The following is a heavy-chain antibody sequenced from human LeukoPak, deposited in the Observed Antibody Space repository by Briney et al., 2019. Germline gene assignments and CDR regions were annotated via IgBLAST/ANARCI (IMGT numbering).Heavy chain of an antibody. Sequence: ASVKVSCRTSGYSFTGYYMQWVRQATGQGLEWMGWMNPNSGNTGYAQKFQGRVTITRNTSISTAYMELSSLRSEDTAVYYCARGIYYGSGTLFLGFDYWGQGTLVTVSS. D-gene: IGHD3-10*01. V-gene: IGHV1-8*03. CDR3: ARGIYYGSGTLFLGFDY. CDR2: MNPNSGNT. CDR1: GYSFTGYY. J-gene: IGHJ4*02.